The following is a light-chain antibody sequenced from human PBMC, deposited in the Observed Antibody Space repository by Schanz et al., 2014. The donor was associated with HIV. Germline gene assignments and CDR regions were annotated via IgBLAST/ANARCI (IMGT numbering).Light chain of an antibody. V-gene: IGLV2-11*01. CDR2: DVT. CDR3: CSYAGSSTSVV. J-gene: IGLJ2*01. CDR1: SSDVGDYNY. Sequence: QSALTQPRSVSGSPGQSVTISCTGTSSDVGDYNYVSWYQQHPGKAPKLMIYDVTERPSGVPDRLSGSKSGNTASLTISGLQAEDEAVYYCCSYAGSSTSVVFGGGTKVTVL.